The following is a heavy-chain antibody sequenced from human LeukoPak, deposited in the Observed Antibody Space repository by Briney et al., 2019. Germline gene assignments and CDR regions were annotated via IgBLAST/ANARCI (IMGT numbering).Heavy chain of an antibody. D-gene: IGHD1-26*01. V-gene: IGHV3-30*18. CDR1: GFTFSSYD. CDR2: ISYDGSNK. CDR3: AKEGSNGDFDY. J-gene: IGHJ4*02. Sequence: GGSLRLSCAASGFTFSSYDMHWVRQAPGKGLEWVTVISYDGSNKYYGDSVKGRFTIYRDNSKNTLYLKMSSLRAEDTAVYYCAKEGSNGDFDYWGQGTLVTVS.